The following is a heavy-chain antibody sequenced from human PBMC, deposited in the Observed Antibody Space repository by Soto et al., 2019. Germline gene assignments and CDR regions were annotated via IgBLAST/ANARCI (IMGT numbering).Heavy chain of an antibody. V-gene: IGHV3-23*01. CDR1: VFTFSSYA. Sequence: PRGSLRISCSPSVFTFSSYAMNWVRQAPGKGLEWVSALSGSGGTTYYADSVRGRFTISRDNSKNTLFLQMSSLRAEDTALYYCAKQRAGYGSGSDTFYFDFWGQGTMVTVSS. J-gene: IGHJ4*02. D-gene: IGHD3-10*01. CDR2: LSGSGGTT. CDR3: AKQRAGYGSGSDTFYFDF.